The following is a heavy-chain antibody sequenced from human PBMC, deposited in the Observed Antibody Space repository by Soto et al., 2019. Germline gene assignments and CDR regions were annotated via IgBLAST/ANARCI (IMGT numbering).Heavy chain of an antibody. CDR3: TSRDDFGTSESHF. CDR2: IRSSANSFAT. J-gene: IGHJ4*02. CDR1: GFTFRGSA. D-gene: IGHD4-17*01. V-gene: IGHV3-73*02. Sequence: VQLVESGGGLVQPGGSLKLSCATSGFTFRGSAIHCVRLASGKGLEWVGRIRSSANSFATAYGASVEGRFTISRDDSKNTAYLQMNSLKTEDTAVYYCTSRDDFGTSESHFWGQGTQVTVSS.